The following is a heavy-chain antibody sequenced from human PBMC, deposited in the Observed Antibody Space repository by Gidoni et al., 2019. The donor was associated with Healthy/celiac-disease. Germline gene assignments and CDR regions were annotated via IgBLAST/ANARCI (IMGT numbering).Heavy chain of an antibody. Sequence: QVQLQESGPGLVKPSQTLSLTCTVSGGSISRGGYYWRWIRQHPGKGLEWIGYIYYSGSTYYNPSLKSRVTRSVDTSKNQFSLKLSSVTAADTAVYYCARQTRGATLRRMGRFDPWGQGTLVTVSS. J-gene: IGHJ5*02. CDR1: GGSISRGGYY. CDR3: ARQTRGATLRRMGRFDP. CDR2: IYYSGST. D-gene: IGHD1-26*01. V-gene: IGHV4-31*03.